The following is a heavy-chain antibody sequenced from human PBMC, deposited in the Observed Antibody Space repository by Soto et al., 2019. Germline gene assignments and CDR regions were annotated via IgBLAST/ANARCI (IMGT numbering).Heavy chain of an antibody. J-gene: IGHJ6*02. Sequence: EVQLVESGGGLVQPGGSLRLSCAASGFTFSSYSMNWVRQAPGKGLEWVSYISSSSSTIYYADSVKVRFTISRDNAKNSLYLQMNSLRDEDTAVYYCATDVLRFLESSYYYYGMDVWGQGTTVTVSS. D-gene: IGHD3-3*01. V-gene: IGHV3-48*02. CDR1: GFTFSSYS. CDR2: ISSSSSTI. CDR3: ATDVLRFLESSYYYYGMDV.